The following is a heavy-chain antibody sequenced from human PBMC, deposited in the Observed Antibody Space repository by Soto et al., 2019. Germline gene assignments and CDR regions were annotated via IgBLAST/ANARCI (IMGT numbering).Heavy chain of an antibody. V-gene: IGHV4-59*08. CDR3: ARLDKQGELFDY. CDR2: IYYSGST. CDR1: GGSISSYY. J-gene: IGHJ4*02. Sequence: SETLSLTCTVSGGSISSYYWSWIRQPPGKGLEWIGYIYYSGSTNYNPSLKSRVTISVDTSKNQFSLKLSSVTAADTAVYYCARLDKQGELFDYWGQGTLVTVSS. D-gene: IGHD3-10*01.